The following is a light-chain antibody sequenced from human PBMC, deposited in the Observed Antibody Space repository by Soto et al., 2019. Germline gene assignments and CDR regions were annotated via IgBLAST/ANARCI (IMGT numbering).Light chain of an antibody. V-gene: IGKV1-12*01. CDR1: QGISNC. J-gene: IGKJ5*01. Sequence: DIQMTQSPSSVSASIGDRVTVTCRASQGISNCLAWYQQKPGKAPKFLISAASSLQSGVPSRFSGSASGTDFTLTISSLQPEDFATYYCQQAYSFPITFGQGTRLEIK. CDR3: QQAYSFPIT. CDR2: AAS.